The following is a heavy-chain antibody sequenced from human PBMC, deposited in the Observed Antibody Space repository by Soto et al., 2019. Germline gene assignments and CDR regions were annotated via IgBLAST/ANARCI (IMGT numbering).Heavy chain of an antibody. CDR1: GGSLRRYCYY. CDR3: VRHGEYGDYTRDYYYYGMDV. J-gene: IGHJ6*02. D-gene: IGHD4-17*01. Sequence: SETLSLTRHGSGGSLRRYCYYRGWIPQPPRKGLEWIGSIYYSGSTYYNPSLKSRVTISVDTSKNQFSLKLSSVTAADTAVYYCVRHGEYGDYTRDYYYYGMDVWGQGTTVTVS. V-gene: IGHV4-39*01. CDR2: IYYSGST.